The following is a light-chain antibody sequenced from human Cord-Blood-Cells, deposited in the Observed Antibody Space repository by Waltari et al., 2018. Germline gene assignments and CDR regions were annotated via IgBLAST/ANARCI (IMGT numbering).Light chain of an antibody. J-gene: IGKJ5*01. Sequence: EIVMTQSPATLSVSPGERATLSCRASQSVSSNLAWYQQKPGQAPRRLIYGASTRATGIPARFSGSGSGTECTLTISSLQSEDFAVYCCQQYNNWPPITFGQGTRLEIK. CDR1: QSVSSN. CDR2: GAS. V-gene: IGKV3-15*01. CDR3: QQYNNWPPIT.